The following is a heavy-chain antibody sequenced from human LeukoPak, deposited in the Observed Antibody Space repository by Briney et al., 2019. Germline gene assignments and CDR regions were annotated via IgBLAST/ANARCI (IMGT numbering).Heavy chain of an antibody. CDR3: ARDLEWLYPGGAFDI. CDR1: GYTFTGYH. CDR2: INPNSGGT. Sequence: ASVKVSCKASGYTFTGYHMHWVRQAPGQRLEWMGWINPNSGGTNYAQKFQGRVTMTRDTSISTAYMELSRLISDDTAVYYCARDLEWLYPGGAFDIWGQGTMVTVSS. J-gene: IGHJ3*02. V-gene: IGHV1-2*02. D-gene: IGHD3-3*01.